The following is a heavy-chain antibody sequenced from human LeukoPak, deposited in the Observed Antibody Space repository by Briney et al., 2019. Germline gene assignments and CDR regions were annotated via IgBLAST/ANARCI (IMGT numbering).Heavy chain of an antibody. Sequence: SVKVSCKASGGTFSSYAISWVRQAPGQGLEWMERIIPIFGIANYAQKFQGRVTITADKSTSTAYMELSSLRSEDTAVYYCARDRTDYSNLYYGMDVWGQGTTVTVSS. CDR3: ARDRTDYSNLYYGMDV. CDR2: IIPIFGIA. J-gene: IGHJ6*02. V-gene: IGHV1-69*04. CDR1: GGTFSSYA. D-gene: IGHD4-11*01.